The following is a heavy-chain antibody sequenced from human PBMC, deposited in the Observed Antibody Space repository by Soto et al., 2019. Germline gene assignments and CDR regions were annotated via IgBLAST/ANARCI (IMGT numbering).Heavy chain of an antibody. V-gene: IGHV1-46*01. Sequence: ASVKVSCKASGYTFTSYCMHWVRQAPGQGLEWMGIINPSGGSTSYAQKFQGRVTMTRDTSTSTVYMELSSLRSEDTAVYYCAVYYYDSSGYPKFDFWGQGTLVTVSS. CDR3: AVYYYDSSGYPKFDF. CDR1: GYTFTSYC. J-gene: IGHJ4*02. D-gene: IGHD3-22*01. CDR2: INPSGGST.